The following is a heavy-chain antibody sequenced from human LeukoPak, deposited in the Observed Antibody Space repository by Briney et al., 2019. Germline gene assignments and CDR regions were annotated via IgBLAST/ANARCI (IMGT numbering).Heavy chain of an antibody. CDR3: ARDPTTVVTLPYYFDF. Sequence: SETLSLTCAVHGGSFSGYHWNWIRQSPEKGLEWIGEINDRGRTNYNPSLKSRVTLSVDTSRKQFSLRLSAVTAADTAISYCARDPTTVVTLPYYFDFWGQGTLVTVSS. CDR1: GGSFSGYH. V-gene: IGHV4-34*01. CDR2: INDRGRT. D-gene: IGHD4-23*01. J-gene: IGHJ4*02.